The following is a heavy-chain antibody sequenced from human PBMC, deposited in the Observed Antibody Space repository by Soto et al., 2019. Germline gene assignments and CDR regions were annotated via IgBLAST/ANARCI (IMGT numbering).Heavy chain of an antibody. CDR2: IYHSGST. CDR3: ARGGKTVTTFDS. Sequence: SETLCLTCAVSGGSISSGGYSWSWIRQPPGEGLEWIGYIYHSGSTYYTPSLKSRVTISVDRSKNHFSLMLSSVTAADTAVYYCARGGKTVTTFDSWGLGTLVT. J-gene: IGHJ4*02. CDR1: GGSISSGGYS. V-gene: IGHV4-30-2*01. D-gene: IGHD4-17*01.